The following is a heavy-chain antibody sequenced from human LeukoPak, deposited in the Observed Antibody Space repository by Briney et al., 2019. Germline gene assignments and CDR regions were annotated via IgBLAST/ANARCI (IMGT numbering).Heavy chain of an antibody. CDR3: AKGVGINNYYYYGVDV. J-gene: IGHJ6*04. CDR1: GFAFSSYV. V-gene: IGHV3-23*01. D-gene: IGHD2-15*01. CDR2: IGGSGGAT. Sequence: QSGGSLRLSCAASGFAFSSYVLSWVRQAPGKGLKWVSAIGGSGGATYYADSVKGRFTIPRDNSKNTLYLQMNSLRADDTAVYYCAKGVGINNYYYYGVDVWGKGTTDTVSS.